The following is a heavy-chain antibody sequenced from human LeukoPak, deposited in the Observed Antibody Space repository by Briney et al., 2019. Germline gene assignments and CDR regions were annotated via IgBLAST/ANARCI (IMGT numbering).Heavy chain of an antibody. V-gene: IGHV1-3*01. D-gene: IGHD2-2*01. CDR2: INAGNDNT. CDR1: GYTFTSYA. Sequence: GASVKVSCKASGYTFTSYAMHWVRQAPGQRLEWMGWINAGNDNTKYSQKFQGRVTITRDISASTAYMELSSLRSEDTAVYYCARGGVVPAVRDAFDIWGQGTMVTVSS. CDR3: ARGGVVPAVRDAFDI. J-gene: IGHJ3*02.